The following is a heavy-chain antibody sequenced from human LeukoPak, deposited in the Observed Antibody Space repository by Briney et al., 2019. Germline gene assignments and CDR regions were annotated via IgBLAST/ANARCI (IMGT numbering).Heavy chain of an antibody. J-gene: IGHJ5*02. CDR1: GGSISSYY. D-gene: IGHD3-3*01. Sequence: SETLSLTCTVSGGSISSYYWSWIRQPPGKGLEWIGYIYYSGSTNYNPSLKSRVTISVDTPKNQFSLKLSSVTAADTAVYYCARGTYYDFWSGPTRFDPWGQGTLVTVSS. V-gene: IGHV4-59*01. CDR3: ARGTYYDFWSGPTRFDP. CDR2: IYYSGST.